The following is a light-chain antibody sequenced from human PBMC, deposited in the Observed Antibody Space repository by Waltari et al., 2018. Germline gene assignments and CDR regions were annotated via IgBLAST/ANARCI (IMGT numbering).Light chain of an antibody. CDR2: DVT. J-gene: IGLJ1*01. Sequence: QSALPQPASVSGSPGQSITISCTGTSSDVGTYDCVSWYQQHPGKAPKLMIYDVTKRPSGIANRFSGSKSGNTASLTISGLQAEDEADYYCSSYTTSSTVYVFGTGTKVTVL. CDR1: SSDVGTYDC. V-gene: IGLV2-14*03. CDR3: SSYTTSSTVYV.